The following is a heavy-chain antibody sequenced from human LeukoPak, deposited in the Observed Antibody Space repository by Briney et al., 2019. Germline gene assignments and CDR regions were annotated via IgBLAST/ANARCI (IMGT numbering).Heavy chain of an antibody. V-gene: IGHV3-23*01. Sequence: GGSLRLSCAASGLTFSTYAMSWVRQAPGKGLEWVSAIGGSGGTTYYADSAKGRFTISRDNSKNTLYLQMNSLRAEDTAVYYCASSRSTVVTDSFDYWGQGTLVTVSS. CDR1: GLTFSTYA. CDR3: ASSRSTVVTDSFDY. CDR2: IGGSGGTT. D-gene: IGHD4-23*01. J-gene: IGHJ4*02.